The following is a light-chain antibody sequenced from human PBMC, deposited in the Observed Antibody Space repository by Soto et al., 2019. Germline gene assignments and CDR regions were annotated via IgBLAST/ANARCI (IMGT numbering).Light chain of an antibody. V-gene: IGKV1-5*03. CDR1: QSISNW. J-gene: IGKJ2*01. CDR3: QHYNSYSYT. CDR2: RTS. Sequence: DIQMTQSPSTLPASVGDRVTITCRASQSISNWLAWYQQKPGQAPKLLIVRTSSLESGVPSRFSGSGSGTEFTLTISSLQPDDFATYYCQHYNSYSYTFGQGTKLEIK.